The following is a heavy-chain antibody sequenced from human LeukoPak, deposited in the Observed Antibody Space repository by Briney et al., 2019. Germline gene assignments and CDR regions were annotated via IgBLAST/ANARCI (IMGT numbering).Heavy chain of an antibody. CDR1: GGSISSYY. V-gene: IGHV4-59*12. CDR3: ARGGTGVGATTAYFDY. J-gene: IGHJ4*02. CDR2: IYYSGST. D-gene: IGHD1-26*01. Sequence: PSETLSLTCTVSGGSISSYYWSWIRQPPGKGLEWIGYIYYSGSTNYNPSLKSRVTISVDTSKNQFSLKLSSVTAADTAVYYCARGGTGVGATTAYFDYWGQGTLVTVSS.